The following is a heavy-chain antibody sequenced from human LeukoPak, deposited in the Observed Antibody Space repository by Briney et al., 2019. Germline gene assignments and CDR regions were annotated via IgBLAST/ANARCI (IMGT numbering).Heavy chain of an antibody. J-gene: IGHJ4*02. Sequence: GGSLRLSCAASEFTFHDYGMSWVRQAPGKGLEWVSGINWSGGSTDYADSVKGRFTISRDNAKNSLYLQMNSLRAEDTALYYCARGRIGYDSSGYSFDYWGQGTLVTVSS. CDR2: INWSGGST. CDR1: EFTFHDYG. CDR3: ARGRIGYDSSGYSFDY. V-gene: IGHV3-20*04. D-gene: IGHD3-22*01.